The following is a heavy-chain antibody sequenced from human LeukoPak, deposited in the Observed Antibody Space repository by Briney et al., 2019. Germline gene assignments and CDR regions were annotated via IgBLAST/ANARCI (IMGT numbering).Heavy chain of an antibody. V-gene: IGHV1-18*01. CDR3: ARDFLSYDGTENHYEDTFDI. D-gene: IGHD3-22*01. Sequence: ASVKASCKASGYTFSSYGISWVRQAPGQGLEWMGWISGFRGNTNYAQNLRGRVTMTTDTSTTTAYMELRSLNSDDTAVYYCARDFLSYDGTENHYEDTFDIWGQGTMVTVSS. CDR1: GYTFSSYG. CDR2: ISGFRGNT. J-gene: IGHJ3*02.